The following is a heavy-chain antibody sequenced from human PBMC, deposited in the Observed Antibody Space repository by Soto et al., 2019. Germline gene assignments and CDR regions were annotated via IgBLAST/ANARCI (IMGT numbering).Heavy chain of an antibody. V-gene: IGHV4-34*01. CDR1: GGSFSGYY. D-gene: IGHD1-7*01. CDR2: INHSGST. CDR3: ARGGGPITGTTDY. Sequence: QVQLQQWGAGLLKPSETLSLTCAVYGGSFSGYYWSWIRQPPGKGLEWIGEINHSGSTNYNPSLKSRATISVDTSKNQFSLKLSSVTAADTAVYYCARGGGPITGTTDYWGQGTLVTVSS. J-gene: IGHJ4*02.